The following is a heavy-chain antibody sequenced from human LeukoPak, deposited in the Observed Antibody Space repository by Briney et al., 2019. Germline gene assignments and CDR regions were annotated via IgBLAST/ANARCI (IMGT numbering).Heavy chain of an antibody. J-gene: IGHJ4*02. CDR1: GFTVSSNY. V-gene: IGHV3-21*01. CDR3: ARGPNSNWSGLDF. D-gene: IGHD6-6*01. CDR2: ISSSSNYI. Sequence: GGSLRLSCAASGFTVSSNYMSWVRQTPGKGLEWVSSISSSSNYIYYADSVKGRFTISRDNAKNSLYLQMDSLRADDTAVYYCARGPNSNWSGLDFWGQGTLVTVSS.